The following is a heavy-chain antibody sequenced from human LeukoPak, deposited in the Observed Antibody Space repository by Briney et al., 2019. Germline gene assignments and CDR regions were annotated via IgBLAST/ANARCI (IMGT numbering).Heavy chain of an antibody. V-gene: IGHV4-59*01. CDR3: ARAVDPNGYDSPLDY. D-gene: IGHD5-12*01. Sequence: PSEPLSLTCTVSGGSIRRCYWRWLRQSRGEGLEWIGCIYYSGRTDYNPSLKSRVTISIDPCKHQFSLRVSSLTAADTALYYCARAVDPNGYDSPLDYGGQGTLVTVPA. CDR2: IYYSGRT. J-gene: IGHJ4*02. CDR1: GGSIRRCY.